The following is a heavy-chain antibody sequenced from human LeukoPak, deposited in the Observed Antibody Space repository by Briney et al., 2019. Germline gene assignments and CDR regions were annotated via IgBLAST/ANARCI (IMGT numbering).Heavy chain of an antibody. V-gene: IGHV1-69*04. Sequence: SVKVSCKASGGTFSSYAISWVRQAPGQGLEWMGRIIPILGIANYAQKFQGRVTITADKSTSTAYMELSSLRSEDTAVYYCARGGYSSSWGSADWFDPWGQGTLVAVSS. CDR3: ARGGYSSSWGSADWFDP. CDR1: GGTFSSYA. D-gene: IGHD6-13*01. CDR2: IIPILGIA. J-gene: IGHJ5*02.